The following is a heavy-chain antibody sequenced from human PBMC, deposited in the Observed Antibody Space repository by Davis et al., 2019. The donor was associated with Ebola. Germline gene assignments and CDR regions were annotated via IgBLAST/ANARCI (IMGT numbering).Heavy chain of an antibody. Sequence: AASVKVSCKASGYTFTGYDINWVRQATGQGLEWMGWMNPNSGNTGYAQKFQGRVTMTRDTSTSTVYMELSSLRSEDTAVYYCARGREDIVLVPAAMGLGMDVWGQGTTVTVSS. V-gene: IGHV1-8*01. CDR1: GYTFTGYD. D-gene: IGHD2-2*01. CDR2: MNPNSGNT. CDR3: ARGREDIVLVPAAMGLGMDV. J-gene: IGHJ6*02.